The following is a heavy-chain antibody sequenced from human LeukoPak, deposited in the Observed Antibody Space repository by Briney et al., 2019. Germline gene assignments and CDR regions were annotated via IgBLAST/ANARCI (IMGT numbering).Heavy chain of an antibody. CDR2: IYSGGST. Sequence: GGSLRLSCAASGFTVSSNYMSWVRQAPGKGLEWVSVIYSGGSTYYADSVKGRFTISRDNSKNTLYLQMNSLRAEDTAVYYCAGDVRIVAMVRGVIIPAFYYGMDVWGQGTTVTVYS. J-gene: IGHJ6*02. V-gene: IGHV3-66*01. CDR1: GFTVSSNY. CDR3: AGDVRIVAMVRGVIIPAFYYGMDV. D-gene: IGHD3-10*01.